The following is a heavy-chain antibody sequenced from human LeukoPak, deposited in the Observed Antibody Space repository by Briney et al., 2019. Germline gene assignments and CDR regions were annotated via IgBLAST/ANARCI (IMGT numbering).Heavy chain of an antibody. CDR3: ARGVWRDNWFDP. CDR2: ISYSGST. J-gene: IGHJ5*02. CDR1: GGSISSGDYY. V-gene: IGHV4-30-4*01. Sequence: SQTLSLTCTVSGGSISSGDYYWSWIRQPPGKGLEWIAWISYSGSTYYNPSLKSRVTISVDTSKKHFSLKLSSVTAADTAVYYCARGVWRDNWFDPWGQGTLVTVSS.